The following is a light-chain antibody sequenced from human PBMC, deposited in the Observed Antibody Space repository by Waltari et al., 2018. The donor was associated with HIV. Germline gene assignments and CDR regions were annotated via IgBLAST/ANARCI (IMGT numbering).Light chain of an antibody. Sequence: QSALTQPPSPSGSPGQSVTISSTGPRRAVGGYHYLSWYQQHPSKAPKLMIYEVSKRPSGVPDRFSGSKSGNTASLTVSGLQAEDEADYYCSSYAGSNTDVVFGGGTKLTVL. J-gene: IGLJ2*01. CDR3: SSYAGSNTDVV. V-gene: IGLV2-8*01. CDR2: EVS. CDR1: RRAVGGYHY.